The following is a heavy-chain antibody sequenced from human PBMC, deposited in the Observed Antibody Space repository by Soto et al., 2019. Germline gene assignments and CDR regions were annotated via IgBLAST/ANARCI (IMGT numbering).Heavy chain of an antibody. V-gene: IGHV1-69*06. Sequence: SVKVSCKASGGTFSSYAISWVRQAPVQGLEWMGGIIPIFGTANYAQKFQGRVTITADKSTSTAYMELSSLRSEDTAVYYCAREGITIFGVVIPMDVWGQGTTVTVSS. CDR3: AREGITIFGVVIPMDV. CDR2: IIPIFGTA. D-gene: IGHD3-3*01. CDR1: GGTFSSYA. J-gene: IGHJ6*02.